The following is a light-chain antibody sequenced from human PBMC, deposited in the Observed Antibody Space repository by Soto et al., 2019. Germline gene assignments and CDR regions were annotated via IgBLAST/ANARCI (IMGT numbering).Light chain of an antibody. J-gene: IGKJ2*01. CDR3: QQFDAVPLT. V-gene: IGKV1-33*01. Sequence: DIQMTQSPYSLSASVGDRVTITCQASQDISNHLNWYQQKPGKAPKLLMYDSSNLETGVPSRFSGGGYGTDFTFIISSLQPEDIATYYCQQFDAVPLTFGQGTKLEIK. CDR1: QDISNH. CDR2: DSS.